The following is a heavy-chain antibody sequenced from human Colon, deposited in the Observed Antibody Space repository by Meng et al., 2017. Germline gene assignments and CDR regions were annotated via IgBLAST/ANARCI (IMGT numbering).Heavy chain of an antibody. CDR1: GGSISCGTHF. D-gene: IGHD3-10*01. Sequence: SETLSLTCYVSGGSISCGTHFWAWIRQPPGKGLDYIGCVSYNGLTYYNPSLKSRVTILEDTSTNQLSLRLTSVTAADTAVYYCARGSGKGIDFWGQGRLVTVSS. V-gene: IGHV4-39*07. CDR2: VSYNGLT. J-gene: IGHJ4*02. CDR3: ARGSGKGIDF.